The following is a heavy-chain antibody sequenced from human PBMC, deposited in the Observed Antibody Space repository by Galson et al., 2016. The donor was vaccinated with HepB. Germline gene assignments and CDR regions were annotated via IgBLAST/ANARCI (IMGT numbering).Heavy chain of an antibody. CDR1: GLTFSDHY. V-gene: IGHV3-72*01. D-gene: IGHD4-23*01. Sequence: SLRLSCAASGLTFSDHYMDWVRQAPGKGLEWVARSRNKLHSFTTEYAASVKGRFTISRDDSRSSVYLQMNSLQTEDTAVYYCTRGHLVTTVFYGMDVWGQGTTVTVSS. J-gene: IGHJ6*02. CDR3: TRGHLVTTVFYGMDV. CDR2: SRNKLHSFTT.